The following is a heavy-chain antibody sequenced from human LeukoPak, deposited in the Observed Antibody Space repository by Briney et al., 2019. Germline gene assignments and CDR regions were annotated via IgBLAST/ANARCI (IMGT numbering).Heavy chain of an antibody. CDR1: GFTFDDYG. CDR2: INWNGGST. Sequence: GGSLRLSCAASGFTFDDYGMSWVRQAPGKGLEWVSGINWNGGSTGYADSVKGRFTISRDNAKNSLYLQMNSLRAEDTALYYCARGRYYYDSSGYPISFDYWGQGTLVTVSS. V-gene: IGHV3-20*04. J-gene: IGHJ4*02. CDR3: ARGRYYYDSSGYPISFDY. D-gene: IGHD3-22*01.